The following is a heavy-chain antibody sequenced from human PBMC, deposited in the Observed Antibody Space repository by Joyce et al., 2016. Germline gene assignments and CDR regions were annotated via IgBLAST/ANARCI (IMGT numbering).Heavy chain of an antibody. V-gene: IGHV3-33*01. CDR3: ARCRTTTTRPSDY. CDR2: TWSDGSEK. Sequence: QVQLVESGGGVVQPGTSLRLSCEASGFTFGHYAMHWFRQAPGKGLEWVSVTWSDGSEKKYADSVKGRFTVSKDNSQNKLFLQMNSLRGEDTALYYCARCRTTTTRPSDYWGQGTLVTVSS. CDR1: GFTFGHYA. D-gene: IGHD4-17*01. J-gene: IGHJ4*02.